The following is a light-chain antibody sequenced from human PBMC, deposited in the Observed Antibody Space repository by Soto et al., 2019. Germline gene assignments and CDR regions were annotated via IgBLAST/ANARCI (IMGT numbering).Light chain of an antibody. Sequence: EKVMTQSPATLSVSPGERATLSCRASQSVGSNLAWYQQKPGQAPRLLIYDASTRATGIPARFSGSGSGTEFTLTISSLQSEDFAVYYCQQFNNWPLTFGGGTKVEIK. CDR3: QQFNNWPLT. V-gene: IGKV3-15*01. CDR2: DAS. J-gene: IGKJ4*01. CDR1: QSVGSN.